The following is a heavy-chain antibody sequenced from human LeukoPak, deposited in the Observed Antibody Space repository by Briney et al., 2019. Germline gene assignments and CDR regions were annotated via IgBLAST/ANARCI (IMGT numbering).Heavy chain of an antibody. J-gene: IGHJ6*02. CDR1: GGSISSYY. CDR2: IYYSGST. V-gene: IGHV4-59*01. CDR3: ARDVLTGYLDYYYYGMDV. D-gene: IGHD3-9*01. Sequence: SETLSLTCTVPGGSISSYYWSWIRQPPGKGLEWIGYIYYSGSTNYNPSLKSRVTISVDTSKNQFSLKLSSVTAADTAVYYCARDVLTGYLDYYYYGMDVWGQGTTVTVSS.